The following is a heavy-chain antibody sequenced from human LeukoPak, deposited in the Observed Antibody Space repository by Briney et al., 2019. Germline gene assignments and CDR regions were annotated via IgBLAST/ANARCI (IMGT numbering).Heavy chain of an antibody. CDR2: ISSSSSYI. CDR1: GFTFSSYS. CDR3: ARDGYGSGSYYLYPFDY. D-gene: IGHD3-10*01. Sequence: PGGSLRLSCAASGFTFSSYSMNWVRQAPGKGLEWVSSISSSSSYIYYADSVKGRFTISRDNPTNSLYLQMTSLRAEDTAVYYCARDGYGSGSYYLYPFDYWGQGTLVTVSS. V-gene: IGHV3-21*01. J-gene: IGHJ4*02.